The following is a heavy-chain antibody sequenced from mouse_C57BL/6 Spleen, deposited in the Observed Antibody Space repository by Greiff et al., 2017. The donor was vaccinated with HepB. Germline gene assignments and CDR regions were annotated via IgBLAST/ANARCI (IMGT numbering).Heavy chain of an antibody. Sequence: QVQLQQPGAELVKPGASVKLSCKASGYTFTSYWMQWVKQRPGQGLEWIGEIDPSDSYTNYNQKFKGKATLTVDTSSSTAYMQLSSLTSEDSAVYYCAIPLITMVVATRSYAMDYWGQGTSVTVSS. CDR1: GYTFTSYW. J-gene: IGHJ4*01. CDR3: AIPLITMVVATRSYAMDY. V-gene: IGHV1-50*01. D-gene: IGHD1-1*01. CDR2: IDPSDSYT.